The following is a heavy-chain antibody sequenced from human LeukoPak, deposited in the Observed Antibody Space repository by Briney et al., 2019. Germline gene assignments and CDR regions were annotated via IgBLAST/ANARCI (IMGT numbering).Heavy chain of an antibody. CDR2: ISSSSSYI. CDR3: ARDPTSILVGATGRT. D-gene: IGHD1-26*01. CDR1: GFTFSSYS. Sequence: PGGSLRLSCAASGFTFSSYSMNWVRQAPGKGLEWVSSISSSSSYIYYADSVKGRFTISRDNAKNSLYLQMNSLRAEDTAVYYCARDPTSILVGATGRTWGQGTLVTVSS. V-gene: IGHV3-21*01. J-gene: IGHJ5*02.